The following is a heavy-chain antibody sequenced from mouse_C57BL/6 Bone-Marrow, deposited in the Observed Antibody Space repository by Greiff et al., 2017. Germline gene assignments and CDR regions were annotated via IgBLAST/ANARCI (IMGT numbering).Heavy chain of an antibody. D-gene: IGHD2-10*02. V-gene: IGHV1-74*01. J-gene: IGHJ3*01. Sequence: QVQLKQPGAELVKPGASVKVSCKASGYTFTSYWMHWVKQRPGQGLEWIGRIHPSDSDTNYNQKFKGKATLTVDKSSSTAYMQLSSLTSEDSAVYYCALGHWYGNYPFAYWGQGTLVTVSA. CDR3: ALGHWYGNYPFAY. CDR1: GYTFTSYW. CDR2: IHPSDSDT.